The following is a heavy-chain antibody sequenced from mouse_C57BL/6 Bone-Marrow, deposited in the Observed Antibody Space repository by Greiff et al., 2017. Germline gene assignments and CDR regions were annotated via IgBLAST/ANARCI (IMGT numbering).Heavy chain of an antibody. CDR2: IYPGDGDT. V-gene: IGHV1-82*01. D-gene: IGHD1-1*01. CDR3: ASLYYYGSSPYYWDY. CDR1: GYAFSSSW. J-gene: IGHJ2*01. Sequence: VKLQASGPELVQPGASVKISCKASGYAFSSSWMNWVKPRPGKGLEWIGRIYPGDGDTNYNGKFNGKATLTAAKSSSTAYMQLSSLTSEVSAVYFCASLYYYGSSPYYWDYWGQGTTLTVSS.